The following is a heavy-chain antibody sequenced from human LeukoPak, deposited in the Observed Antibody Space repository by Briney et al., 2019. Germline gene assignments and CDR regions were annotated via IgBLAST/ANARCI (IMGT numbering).Heavy chain of an antibody. D-gene: IGHD6-13*01. V-gene: IGHV3-23*01. CDR3: AKSFGGSSWYYFDY. J-gene: IGHJ4*02. CDR1: GFTFSSYA. Sequence: HPGGSLRLSCAASGFTFSSYAMSWVRQAPGKGLEWVSAISGSGGSTYYADSVKGRFTISRDNSKNTLYLQMNSLRAEDTAVYYCAKSFGGSSWYYFDYWGQGTLVTVSS. CDR2: ISGSGGST.